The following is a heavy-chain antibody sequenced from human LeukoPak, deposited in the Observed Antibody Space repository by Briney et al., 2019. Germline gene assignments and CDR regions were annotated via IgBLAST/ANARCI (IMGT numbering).Heavy chain of an antibody. V-gene: IGHV3-74*01. J-gene: IGHJ3*02. D-gene: IGHD1-26*01. Sequence: GGSLRLSCAASGFTFSRYWMHWVRQAPGKGLVWVSRIHSDGSSTNYADSVKGRFTISRDNSKNTLYLQMNSLRAEDTAVYYCARLGAYAFDIWGQGTMVTVSS. CDR2: IHSDGSST. CDR1: GFTFSRYW. CDR3: ARLGAYAFDI.